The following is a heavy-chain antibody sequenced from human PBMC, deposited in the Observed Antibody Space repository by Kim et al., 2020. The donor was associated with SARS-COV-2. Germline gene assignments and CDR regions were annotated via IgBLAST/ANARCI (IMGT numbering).Heavy chain of an antibody. CDR1: GFTFRSYA. CDR2: ISYDGSSK. CDR3: ARGARGSSWPVFDY. D-gene: IGHD6-13*01. V-gene: IGHV3-30-3*01. J-gene: IGHJ4*02. Sequence: GGSLRLSCEASGFTFRSYAMHWVRQAPGKGLEWVALISYDGSSKYYADSVKGRFTISRDNSKNTVYVQMNSLKGEDTAVYFCARGARGSSWPVFDYWGQG.